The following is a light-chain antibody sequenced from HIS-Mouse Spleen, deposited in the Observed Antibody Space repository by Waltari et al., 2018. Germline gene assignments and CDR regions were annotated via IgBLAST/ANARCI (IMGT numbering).Light chain of an antibody. V-gene: IGKV4-1*01. CDR1: QSVLYSSNNKNY. J-gene: IGKJ2*01. CDR2: WAS. Sequence: DIVMTQSPDSLAVSLGERATSNCKSSQSVLYSSNNKNYLAWYQQKPGQHPKLLIYWASTRESGVPDRFSGSGSGTDFTLTISSLQAEDVAVYYCQQYYSTPYTFGQGTKLEIK. CDR3: QQYYSTPYT.